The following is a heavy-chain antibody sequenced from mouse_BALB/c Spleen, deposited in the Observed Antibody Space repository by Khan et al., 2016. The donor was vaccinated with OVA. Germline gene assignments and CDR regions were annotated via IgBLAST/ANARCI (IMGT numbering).Heavy chain of an antibody. J-gene: IGHJ3*01. CDR2: ISDLAYTF. Sequence: EVELVESGGGLVQPGGSRKLSCAASGFTFSDYGMAWVRQAPGKGPEWVAFISDLAYTFYYADTVTGRFTLSRENAKTTLYLEMSSLRSGDTAMYCCARGGGTAPFAYWGQGALVTVSA. V-gene: IGHV5-15*02. D-gene: IGHD1-2*01. CDR3: ARGGGTAPFAY. CDR1: GFTFSDYG.